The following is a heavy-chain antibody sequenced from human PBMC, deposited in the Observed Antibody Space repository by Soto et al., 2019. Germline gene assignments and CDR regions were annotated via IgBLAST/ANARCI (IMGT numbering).Heavy chain of an antibody. CDR3: AREYTAWPLAYGLDV. CDR2: ISSRSDI. J-gene: IGHJ6*02. D-gene: IGHD2-2*02. V-gene: IGHV3-21*01. Sequence: GGSLRLSCVGSGFTFSTYSINWVRQAPGKGLEWASSISSRSDIYYADSVKGRLTISRDNAKNSVSLQMNSLRAEDTAVYYCAREYTAWPLAYGLDVWGQGTTVTVSS. CDR1: GFTFSTYS.